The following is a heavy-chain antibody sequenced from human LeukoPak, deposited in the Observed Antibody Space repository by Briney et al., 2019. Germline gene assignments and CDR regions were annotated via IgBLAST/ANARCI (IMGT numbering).Heavy chain of an antibody. J-gene: IGHJ6*03. V-gene: IGHV4-61*02. D-gene: IGHD6-13*01. CDR3: ARGLGGSSWPDYYYYYYMDV. CDR1: GGSISSGSYY. Sequence: PSETLSLTCTVSGGSISSGSYYWSWIRPPAGQGLEWIGRIYTSGSTNYNPSLKSRATISVDTSKNQFSLKLSPVTAADTAVYYCARGLGGSSWPDYYYYYYMDVWGKGTTVTISS. CDR2: IYTSGST.